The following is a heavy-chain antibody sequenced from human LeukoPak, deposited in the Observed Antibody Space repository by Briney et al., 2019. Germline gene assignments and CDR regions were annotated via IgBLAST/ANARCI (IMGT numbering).Heavy chain of an antibody. Sequence: SETLSLTCTVADGSISSGSYYWSWIREPAGKGLEGIVRIYTSGSTNYNPSLKSRVTISVDTSKNQFSLKLSSVTAADTAVYYCARVRYYYGSGSYYRSYYYYMDVWGKGTTVTIPS. CDR2: IYTSGST. CDR3: ARVRYYYGSGSYYRSYYYYMDV. D-gene: IGHD3-10*01. V-gene: IGHV4-61*02. J-gene: IGHJ6*03. CDR1: DGSISSGSYY.